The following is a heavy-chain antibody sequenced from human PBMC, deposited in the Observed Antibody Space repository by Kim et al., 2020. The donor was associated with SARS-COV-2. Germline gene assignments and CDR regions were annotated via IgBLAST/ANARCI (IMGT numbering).Heavy chain of an antibody. J-gene: IGHJ4*02. CDR3: ARRRGYAGGRYPLDY. D-gene: IGHD6-19*01. Sequence: HPSLNSRVTMSVDTSKNQFSLKLPSVTAADTAVYYCARRRGYAGGRYPLDYWGQGTLVTVSS. V-gene: IGHV4-39*01.